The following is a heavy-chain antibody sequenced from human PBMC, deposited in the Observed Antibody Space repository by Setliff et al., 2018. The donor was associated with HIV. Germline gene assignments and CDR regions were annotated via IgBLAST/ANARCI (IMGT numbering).Heavy chain of an antibody. CDR1: GYRFTSYW. Sequence: GSLKISCKGSGYRFTSYWIGWVRQMPGKGLEWMGIIYPGDSDTRYSPSFQGQVTISADKSISAAYLQWSSLKASDTAMYYCARAVEDYYDSSGLPTYYYYGMDVWGQGTTVTVSS. CDR3: ARAVEDYYDSSGLPTYYYYGMDV. J-gene: IGHJ6*02. D-gene: IGHD3-22*01. V-gene: IGHV5-51*01. CDR2: IYPGDSDT.